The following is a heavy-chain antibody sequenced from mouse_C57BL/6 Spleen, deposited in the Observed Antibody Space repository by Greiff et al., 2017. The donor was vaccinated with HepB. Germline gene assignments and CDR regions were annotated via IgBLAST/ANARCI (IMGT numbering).Heavy chain of an antibody. V-gene: IGHV1-77*01. CDR3: ARNGIYYYGSSYLYYAMDY. D-gene: IGHD1-1*01. CDR1: GYTFTDYY. CDR2: IGPGSGST. Sequence: VQLKESGAELVKPGASVKISCKASGYTFTDYYINWVKQRPGQGLEWIGKIGPGSGSTYYNEKFKGKATLTADKSSSTAYMQLSSLTSGDSAVYFCARNGIYYYGSSYLYYAMDYWGQGTSVTVSS. J-gene: IGHJ4*01.